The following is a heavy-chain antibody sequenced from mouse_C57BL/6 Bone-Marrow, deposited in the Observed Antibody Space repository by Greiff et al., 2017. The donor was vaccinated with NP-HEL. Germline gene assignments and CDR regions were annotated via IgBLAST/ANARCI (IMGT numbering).Heavy chain of an antibody. Sequence: VQLQQSGPELVKPGASVKISCKASGYTFTDYYMNWVKQSHGKSLEWIGDINPNNGGTSYNQKFKGKATLTVDKSSSTAYMQLSSLTSEDSAVYYCARSGSSRYYAMDYWGQGTSVTVSS. D-gene: IGHD1-1*01. CDR1: GYTFTDYY. CDR2: INPNNGGT. J-gene: IGHJ4*01. CDR3: ARSGSSRYYAMDY. V-gene: IGHV1-26*01.